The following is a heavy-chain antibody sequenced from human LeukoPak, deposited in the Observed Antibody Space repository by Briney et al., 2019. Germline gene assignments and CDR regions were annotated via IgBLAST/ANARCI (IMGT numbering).Heavy chain of an antibody. V-gene: IGHV4-34*01. Sequence: PSETLSLTCAVSGVSPTDYYWSWIPHSPGKGLEWIGEVSPDGYDKYNPSLKSRVSISVDRSDNQLSLRLSSVTAADTAIYYCARIRCVSGPEICYNHWAQGSLVTVSS. D-gene: IGHD2-8*01. J-gene: IGHJ5*02. CDR2: VSPDGYD. CDR1: GVSPTDYY. CDR3: ARIRCVSGPEICYNH.